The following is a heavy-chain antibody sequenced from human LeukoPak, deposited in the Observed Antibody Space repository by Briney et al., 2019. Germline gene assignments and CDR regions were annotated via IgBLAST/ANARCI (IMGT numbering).Heavy chain of an antibody. CDR1: GGTFSSYA. CDR2: IIPIFGTA. V-gene: IGHV1-69*13. J-gene: IGHJ6*03. CDR3: ARDSPGNSCEGCYYYYYMDV. D-gene: IGHD2-2*01. Sequence: ASVKVSCKASGGTFSSYAISWVRQAPGQGLEWMGGIIPIFGTANYAQKFQGRVTITADESTSTAYMELSSLRSEDTAVYYCARDSPGNSCEGCYYYYYMDVWGKGTTVTVSS.